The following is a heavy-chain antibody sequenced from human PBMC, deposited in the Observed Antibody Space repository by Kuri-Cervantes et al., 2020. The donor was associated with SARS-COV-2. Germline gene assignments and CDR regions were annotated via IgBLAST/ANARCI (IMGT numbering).Heavy chain of an antibody. J-gene: IGHJ4*02. D-gene: IGHD3-16*01. Sequence: GESLKISCAASGFTFSSYWMSWVRQAPGKGLEWVANIKQDGSEKYYVDSVKGRFTISRDNAKNSLYLQMNSLRAEDTAVYYCARWGVYYFDYWVQGTLVTVSS. CDR1: GFTFSSYW. CDR2: IKQDGSEK. V-gene: IGHV3-7*01. CDR3: ARWGVYYFDY.